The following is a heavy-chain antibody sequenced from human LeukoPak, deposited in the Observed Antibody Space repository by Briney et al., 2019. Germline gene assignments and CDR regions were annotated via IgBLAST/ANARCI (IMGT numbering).Heavy chain of an antibody. CDR2: ISGSGGST. D-gene: IGHD5-24*01. CDR3: ARNRDGYTPGY. V-gene: IGHV3-23*01. J-gene: IGHJ4*02. CDR1: GFTFSSYA. Sequence: GGSLGLSCAASGFTFSSYAMSWVRQAPGKGLEWVSAISGSGGSTYYADSVKGRFTISRDNSKNTLYLQMNSLRAEDTAVYYCARNRDGYTPGYWGQGTLVTVSS.